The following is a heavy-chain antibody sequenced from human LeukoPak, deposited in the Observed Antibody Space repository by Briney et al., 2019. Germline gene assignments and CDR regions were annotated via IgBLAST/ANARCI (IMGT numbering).Heavy chain of an antibody. CDR1: GFTFSSYG. J-gene: IGHJ6*02. CDR2: ISNDGSNK. Sequence: GGSLRLSCTASGFTFSSYGMHWVRQAPGKGLEWVAVISNDGSNKFYADSVKGRFTISRDNSKNTLYLQMNSLRAEDTAVYYCARELYGMDVWGQGTTVTVSS. V-gene: IGHV3-30*03. CDR3: ARELYGMDV.